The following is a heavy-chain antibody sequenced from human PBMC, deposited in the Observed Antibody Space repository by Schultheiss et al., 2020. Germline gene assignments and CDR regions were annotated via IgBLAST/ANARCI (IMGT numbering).Heavy chain of an antibody. D-gene: IGHD3-16*01. V-gene: IGHV3-30*18. CDR1: GFTFSSYG. J-gene: IGHJ5*02. Sequence: GESLKISCAASGFTFSSYGMHWVRQAPGKGLEWVAVISYDGSNKYYADSVKGRFTISRDNSKNTLYLQMNSLRAEDTAVYYCAKDWAGWFDPWGKGTLVTVSS. CDR3: AKDWAGWFDP. CDR2: ISYDGSNK.